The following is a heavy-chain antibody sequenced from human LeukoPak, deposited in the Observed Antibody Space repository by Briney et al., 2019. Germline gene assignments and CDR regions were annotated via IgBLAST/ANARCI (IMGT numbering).Heavy chain of an antibody. J-gene: IGHJ4*02. D-gene: IGHD2-8*01. CDR1: GFTFSSYA. CDR2: TSGSGDIT. CDR3: AKGFTPVPLGVFDS. V-gene: IGHV3-23*01. Sequence: GGSLRLSCAASGFTFSSYAMSWVRQAPGKGLEWVSSTSGSGDITYYADSVKGRFTISRDNSENTLYLQMTSLRAEDTAVYYCAKGFTPVPLGVFDSWGQGALVTVSS.